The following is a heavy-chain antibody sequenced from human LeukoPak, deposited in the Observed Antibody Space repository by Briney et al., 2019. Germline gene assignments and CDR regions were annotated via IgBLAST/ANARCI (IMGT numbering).Heavy chain of an antibody. CDR2: ISSTSSAI. J-gene: IGHJ4*02. V-gene: IGHV3-48*04. Sequence: GGSLRLSCAASGFTFRYYSMNWVRQAPGKGLEWLSYISSTSSAIYYADSLKGRFTISRDNAKNSLYLQMNSLRAEDTAVYYCARVIGSYGDSAYWGQGTLVTVSS. CDR3: ARVIGSYGDSAY. CDR1: GFTFRYYS. D-gene: IGHD3-16*01.